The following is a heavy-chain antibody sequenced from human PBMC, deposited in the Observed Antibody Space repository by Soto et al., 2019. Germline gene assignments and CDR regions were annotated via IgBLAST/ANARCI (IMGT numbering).Heavy chain of an antibody. CDR2: ISWNSGSI. V-gene: IGHV3-9*01. D-gene: IGHD3-3*01. CDR1: GFTFDDYA. Sequence: PGGSLRLSCAASGFTFDDYAMHWVRQAPGKGLEWVSGISWNSGSIGYADSVKGRFTISRDNAKNSLYLQMNSLRAEDTALYYCAKGQSRDRITIFGPWGQGTLVTVSS. J-gene: IGHJ5*02. CDR3: AKGQSRDRITIFGP.